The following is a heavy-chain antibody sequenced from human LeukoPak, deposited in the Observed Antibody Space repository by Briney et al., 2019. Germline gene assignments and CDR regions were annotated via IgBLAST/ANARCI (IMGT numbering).Heavy chain of an antibody. CDR2: ISAYNGNT. D-gene: IGHD3-10*01. Sequence: ASVKVSCKXSGYTFTSYGISWVRQAPGQGLEWMGWISAYNGNTNYAQKLQGRVTMTTDTSTSTAYMELRSLRSDDTAVYYCARGPRTYYYGSGNNYWGQGTLVTVSS. V-gene: IGHV1-18*01. J-gene: IGHJ4*02. CDR1: GYTFTSYG. CDR3: ARGPRTYYYGSGNNY.